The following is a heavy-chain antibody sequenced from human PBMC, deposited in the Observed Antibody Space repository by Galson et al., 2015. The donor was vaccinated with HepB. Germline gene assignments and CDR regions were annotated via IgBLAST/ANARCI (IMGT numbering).Heavy chain of an antibody. V-gene: IGHV3-23*01. J-gene: IGHJ6*02. CDR2: ISGSSTFT. CDR1: GFTFSNYA. CDR3: ARLACTSRSCFQGNFYYYYGVDV. D-gene: IGHD6-13*01. Sequence: SLRLSCAASGFTFSNYAMSWVRQAPGKGLEWVSTISGSSTFTYYPDSVKGRFTISRDNSKNTLYLQMDSLSAEDTAIYYCARLACTSRSCFQGNFYYYYGVDVWGQGTTVTVSS.